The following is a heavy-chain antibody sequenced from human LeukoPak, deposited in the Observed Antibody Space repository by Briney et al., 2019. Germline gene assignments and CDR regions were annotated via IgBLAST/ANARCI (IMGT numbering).Heavy chain of an antibody. CDR1: GFTLSSYE. Sequence: GGSLRLSCTVPGFTLSSYEVSWIRQAPGKGLEWVSSIDYSGGSSYYADSVKGRFTISRDNAKNSLYLQMNSLRAEDTAVYYCAELGITMIGGVWGKGTTVTISS. D-gene: IGHD3-10*02. J-gene: IGHJ6*04. V-gene: IGHV3-48*03. CDR2: IDYSGGSS. CDR3: AELGITMIGGV.